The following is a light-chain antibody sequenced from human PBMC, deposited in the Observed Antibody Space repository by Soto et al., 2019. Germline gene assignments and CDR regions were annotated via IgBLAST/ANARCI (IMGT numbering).Light chain of an antibody. CDR2: GAS. Sequence: EIVLTQSPGTLSLSPGERATLSCRASQSVSSSYLAGYQQKPGQAPRLLIYGASSRATGIPDRFSGSGSGTDFTLTISRLEPEDFAVYYCQQYGSSPMYTFGQGNKREIK. J-gene: IGKJ2*01. CDR3: QQYGSSPMYT. V-gene: IGKV3-20*01. CDR1: QSVSSSY.